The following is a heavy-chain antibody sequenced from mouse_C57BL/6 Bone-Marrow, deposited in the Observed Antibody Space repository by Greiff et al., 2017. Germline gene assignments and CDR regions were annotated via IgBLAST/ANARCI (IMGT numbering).Heavy chain of an antibody. V-gene: IGHV1-53*01. D-gene: IGHD1-1*01. CDR1: GYTFTSYW. CDR3: ARKTTVVATKYFDV. Sequence: VQLQQPGTELVKPGASVKLSCKASGYTFTSYWMHWVKQRPGQGLEWIGNINPSNGGTNYNKKFKSKATLTVDKSSSTAYMQLSSLTSEDSAVYYCARKTTVVATKYFDVWGTGTTVTVSS. CDR2: INPSNGGT. J-gene: IGHJ1*03.